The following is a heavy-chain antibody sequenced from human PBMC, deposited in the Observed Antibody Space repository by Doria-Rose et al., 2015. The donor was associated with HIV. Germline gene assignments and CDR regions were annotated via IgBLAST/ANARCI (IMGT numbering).Heavy chain of an antibody. V-gene: IGHV2-26*01. CDR1: GVSLSSPGMG. CDR2: IFSDDER. CDR3: ARIKSSRWYHKYYFDF. D-gene: IGHD6-13*01. Sequence: QESGPVLVKPTETLTLTCTVSGVSLSSPGMGVSRIRKPPVKALEWLANIFSDDERSYNTSLKSRLTISRGTSKSQVVLTMTDMDPVDTATYYCARIKSSRWYHKYYFDFWGQGTLVIVSA. J-gene: IGHJ4*02.